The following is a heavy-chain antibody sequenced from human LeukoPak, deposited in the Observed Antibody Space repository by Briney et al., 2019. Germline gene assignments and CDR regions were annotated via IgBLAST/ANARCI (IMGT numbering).Heavy chain of an antibody. D-gene: IGHD2-15*01. CDR2: ISYSGST. CDR1: GGSISSSSYY. J-gene: IGHJ6*03. CDR3: ARGYCSGGSCYSYYYYYYMDV. V-gene: IGHV4-39*07. Sequence: SETLSLTCTVSGGSISSSSYYWGWIRQPPGKGLEWIGSISYSGSTYYNPSLKSRVTISVDTSKKQFSLKLSSVTAADTAVYYCARGYCSGGSCYSYYYYYYMDVWGKGTTVTVSS.